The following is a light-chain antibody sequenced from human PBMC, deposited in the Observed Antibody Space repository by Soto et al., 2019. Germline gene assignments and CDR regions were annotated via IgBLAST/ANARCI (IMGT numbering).Light chain of an antibody. CDR1: SSNIGYNY. CDR3: ASWDDSLNVLV. CDR2: RNN. Sequence: QSVLTQPPSTSRTPGQRVTISCSGGSSNIGYNYVYWYQQLPGTAPKLLISRNNLRPSGVPDRFSGSKSGTSASLAISGLRSEDEADYYCASWDDSLNVLVFGGGTKLTVL. J-gene: IGLJ2*01. V-gene: IGLV1-47*01.